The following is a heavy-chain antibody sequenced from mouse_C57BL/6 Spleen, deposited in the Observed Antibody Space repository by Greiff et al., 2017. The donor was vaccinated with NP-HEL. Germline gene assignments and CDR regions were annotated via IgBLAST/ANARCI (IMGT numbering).Heavy chain of an antibody. CDR1: GYTFTSYW. V-gene: IGHV1-69*01. CDR3: ARSEGYYFDY. Sequence: QVQLQQPGAELVMPGASVKLSCKASGYTFTSYWMHWVKQRPGQGLEWIGEIDPSDSYTNYNQKFKGKSTLTVDKSSSTAYMQLSSLTSEDSAVYYCARSEGYYFDYWGQGTTLTVSS. J-gene: IGHJ2*01. CDR2: IDPSDSYT.